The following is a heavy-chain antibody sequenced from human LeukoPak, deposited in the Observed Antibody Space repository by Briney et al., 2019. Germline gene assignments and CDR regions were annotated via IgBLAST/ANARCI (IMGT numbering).Heavy chain of an antibody. CDR2: IKGNVDGGTT. D-gene: IGHD3-10*01. Sequence: PGGSLRLSCAGSGFTFSNAWMNWVRQAPGKGLEWVGRIKGNVDGGTTDYAAPVKGTFTISRDDSRNTVYLQMNSLKTEDTAVYYCNTGGYYFDYWGQGTLVTVSS. CDR1: GFTFSNAW. J-gene: IGHJ4*02. V-gene: IGHV3-15*07. CDR3: NTGGYYFDY.